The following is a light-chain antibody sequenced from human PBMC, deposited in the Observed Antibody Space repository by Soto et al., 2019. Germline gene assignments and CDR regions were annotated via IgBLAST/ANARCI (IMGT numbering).Light chain of an antibody. V-gene: IGLV2-14*03. J-gene: IGLJ1*01. CDR2: DVS. Sequence: QSALTQPASVSGSPGQSITISCTGTSSDVGASKYVSWYQHHPGKVPKVLIYDVSHRPSGVSDRFSGSKSGNTASLTISGLQAEDEADYYCSSYTSSIIPYVFATGTKLTVL. CDR3: SSYTSSIIPYV. CDR1: SSDVGASKY.